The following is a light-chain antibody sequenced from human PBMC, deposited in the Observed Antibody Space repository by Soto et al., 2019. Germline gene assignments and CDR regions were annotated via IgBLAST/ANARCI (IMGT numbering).Light chain of an antibody. Sequence: QSVLTQPASVSGSPVHSITIFCTGTSSDVGSYNLVSWYQQHPGKAPKLMIYEVSKRPSGVSNRFSGSKSGNTASLTISGLQAEDEADYYCCSYAGSSTYYVFGTGTKVTVL. CDR3: CSYAGSSTYYV. CDR1: SSDVGSYNL. J-gene: IGLJ1*01. V-gene: IGLV2-23*02. CDR2: EVS.